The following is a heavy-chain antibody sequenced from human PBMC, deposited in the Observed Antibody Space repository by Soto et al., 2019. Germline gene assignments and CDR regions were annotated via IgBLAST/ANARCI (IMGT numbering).Heavy chain of an antibody. V-gene: IGHV3-21*01. CDR1: GFTFSSYS. D-gene: IGHD3-22*01. J-gene: IGHJ4*02. Sequence: GGSLRLSCAASGFTFSSYSMNWVRQAPGKGLEWVSSISSSSSYIYYADSVKGRFTISRDNAKNSLYLQMNSLRAEDTAVYYCARYRGGYNYYFDYWGQGTLVTVSS. CDR3: ARYRGGYNYYFDY. CDR2: ISSSSSYI.